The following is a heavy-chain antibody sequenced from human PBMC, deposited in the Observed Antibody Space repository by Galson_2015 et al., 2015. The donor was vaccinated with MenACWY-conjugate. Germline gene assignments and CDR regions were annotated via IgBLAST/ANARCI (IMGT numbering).Heavy chain of an antibody. Sequence: ETLSLTCTVSGYSISSGYYWGWIRQPPGKGLEWIGSIYHSGSTYYNPSLKSRVTIPVDTSKNQFSLKLSSVTAADTAVYYCARAMRITMVRGVVGYYGMDVWGQGTTVTVSS. CDR2: IYHSGST. CDR1: GYSISSGYY. V-gene: IGHV4-38-2*02. D-gene: IGHD3-10*01. J-gene: IGHJ6*02. CDR3: ARAMRITMVRGVVGYYGMDV.